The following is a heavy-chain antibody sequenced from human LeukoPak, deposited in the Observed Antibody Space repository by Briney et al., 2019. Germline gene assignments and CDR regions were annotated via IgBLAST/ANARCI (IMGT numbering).Heavy chain of an antibody. CDR2: ISGSGGST. J-gene: IGHJ4*02. V-gene: IGHV3-23*01. D-gene: IGHD6-13*01. CDR3: AKDASSGSSWYYFDY. CDR1: GFTFSSYA. Sequence: GGSLRLSCAASGFTFSSYAMSWVRQAPGKGLEWVSAISGSGGSTYYADSVKGRFTISRDNAKNSLYLQMNSLRAEDTALYYCAKDASSGSSWYYFDYWGQGTLVTVSS.